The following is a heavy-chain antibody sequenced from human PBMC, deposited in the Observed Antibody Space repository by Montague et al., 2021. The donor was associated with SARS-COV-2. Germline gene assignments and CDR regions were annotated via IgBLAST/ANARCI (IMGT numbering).Heavy chain of an antibody. D-gene: IGHD3-3*01. CDR2: IYYSGST. J-gene: IGHJ4*02. CDR1: GGSISSSSYY. Sequence: LSLVYTVSGGSISSSSYYWGWIRQPPGKGLEWIGSIYYSGSTYYNPSLKSRVTISVDTSKNQFSLKLSSVTAADTAVYYCARKASRGITIFGVVTASYYFDYWGQGTLVTVSS. V-gene: IGHV4-39*01. CDR3: ARKASRGITIFGVVTASYYFDY.